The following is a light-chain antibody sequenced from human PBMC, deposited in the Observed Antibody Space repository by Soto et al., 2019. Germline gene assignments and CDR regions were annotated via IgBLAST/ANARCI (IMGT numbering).Light chain of an antibody. CDR1: QSVRSN. CDR3: QQYGRSSRT. J-gene: IGKJ1*01. CDR2: DAS. Sequence: EIVMTQSPATLSVSAGERATLSCRARQSVRSNLAWYQQKPGQAPRLLIYDASTRATGIPARFSGSGSGTDFTLSISRLEPEDFTVYYCQQYGRSSRTFGQGTKVDNK. V-gene: IGKV3D-15*01.